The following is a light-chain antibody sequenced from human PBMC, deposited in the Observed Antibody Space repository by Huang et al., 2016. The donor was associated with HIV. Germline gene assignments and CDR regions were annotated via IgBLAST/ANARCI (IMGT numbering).Light chain of an antibody. Sequence: ESVLTQSPGTLSVSPGERATLSCRASQSVTSGYLAWYQQKPGQAPRLLIYGASTRATGLPDRFSGSGYGTHCVLTIARLEPEDSAVYRCHHYGGSSSFGQGTRLEIK. CDR1: QSVTSGY. CDR3: HHYGGSSS. V-gene: IGKV3-20*01. CDR2: GAS. J-gene: IGKJ5*01.